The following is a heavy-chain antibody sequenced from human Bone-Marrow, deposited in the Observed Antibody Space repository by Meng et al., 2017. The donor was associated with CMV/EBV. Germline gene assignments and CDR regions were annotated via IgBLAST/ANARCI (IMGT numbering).Heavy chain of an antibody. CDR1: GYSISSGYY. V-gene: IGHV4-38-2*02. CDR2: IYHSGST. CDR3: ARQRVAHFSTPYYYYGMDV. J-gene: IGHJ6*02. D-gene: IGHD2-15*01. Sequence: SETLSLTCTVSGYSISSGYYWGWIRQPPGKGLEWIGSIYHSGSTYYNPSLKSRVTISVDTSKNQFSLKLSSVTAADTAVYYCARQRVAHFSTPYYYYGMDVWGQGNTVTVYS.